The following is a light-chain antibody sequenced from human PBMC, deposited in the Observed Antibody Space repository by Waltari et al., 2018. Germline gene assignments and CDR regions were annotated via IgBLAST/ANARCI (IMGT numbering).Light chain of an antibody. J-gene: IGLJ2*01. CDR2: GNS. V-gene: IGLV1-40*01. CDR1: SSNIGAAYD. CDR3: QSYDSSLSGVV. Sequence: QSVLTQPPSVSWAPGPRVTISCTGSSSNIGAAYDVPWYQQLPGTAPKLLIYGNSNRPSGVPDRFSGSKSGTSASLAITGLQAEDEADYYCQSYDSSLSGVVFGGGTKLTVL.